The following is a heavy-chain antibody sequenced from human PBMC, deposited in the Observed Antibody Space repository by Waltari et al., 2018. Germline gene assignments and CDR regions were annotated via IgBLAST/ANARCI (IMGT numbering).Heavy chain of an antibody. Sequence: EVQLVESGGGLVKPGGSLSLPCRASGFNFRSYSMNWVRQAPGKGLEGVSSISSSTTYIHYADSVKGRFTISRDNAKNSLYLQMNSLRVEDTAVYYCVSGGWGFYFDYWGQGTVVTVSS. CDR3: VSGGWGFYFDY. V-gene: IGHV3-21*01. CDR2: ISSSTTYI. CDR1: GFNFRSYS. J-gene: IGHJ4*02. D-gene: IGHD7-27*01.